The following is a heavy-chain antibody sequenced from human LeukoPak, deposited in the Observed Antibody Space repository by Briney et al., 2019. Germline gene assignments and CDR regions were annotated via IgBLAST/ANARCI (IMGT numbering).Heavy chain of an antibody. CDR3: AKGPFLTYYYDSSGYYPFDY. J-gene: IGHJ4*02. Sequence: GSLRLSCAASGFTFSSYGMNWVRQAPGKGLEWVSSISSGRSYIYYADSVKGRFTISRDNAKNSLYQQMNSLRAEDTAVYYCAKGPFLTYYYDSSGYYPFDYWGQGTLVTVSS. D-gene: IGHD3-22*01. V-gene: IGHV3-21*04. CDR2: ISSGRSYI. CDR1: GFTFSSYG.